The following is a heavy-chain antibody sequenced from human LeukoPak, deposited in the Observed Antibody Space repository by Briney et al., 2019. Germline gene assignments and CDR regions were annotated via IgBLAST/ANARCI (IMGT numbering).Heavy chain of an antibody. J-gene: IGHJ3*02. CDR1: GGTFSSYA. V-gene: IGHV1-69*06. Sequence: SVKVSCKASGGTFSSYAISWVRQAPGQGLEWMGRIIPIFGTANYAQKFQGRVTITADKSASTAYMELSSLRSEDTAVYYCARGTYYDQGAFDIWGQGTMVTVSS. CDR2: IIPIFGTA. CDR3: ARGTYYDQGAFDI. D-gene: IGHD3-22*01.